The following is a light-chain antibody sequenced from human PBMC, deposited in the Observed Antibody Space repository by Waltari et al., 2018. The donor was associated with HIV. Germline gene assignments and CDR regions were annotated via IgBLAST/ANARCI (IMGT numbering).Light chain of an antibody. CDR3: CSYTSSDTWV. CDR1: GKDLGAYDY. V-gene: IGLV2-14*03. CDR2: DVS. Sequence: QSALTQPASLSGSPGQSVTVSCSGSGKDLGAYDYFSWFQQHPDKAPQLIIFDVSKRPSGISDRFSASKSGNTASLTISGLQPEDEADYFCCSYTSSDTWVFGGGTKVTVL. J-gene: IGLJ3*02.